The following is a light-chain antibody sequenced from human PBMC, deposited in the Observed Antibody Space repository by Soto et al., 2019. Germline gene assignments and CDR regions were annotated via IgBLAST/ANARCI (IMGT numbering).Light chain of an antibody. J-gene: IGLJ1*01. Sequence: QPVLTQSPSASASLGASVKLTCTLSSGHSNYAIAWHQQQPEKGPRYLMKLNSDGSHRKGDGIPDRFSGSSSGAERYLTISSLQSEDDADYYCQTWGTGIRVFGTGTKVTVL. CDR3: QTWGTGIRV. CDR2: LNSDGSH. CDR1: SGHSNYA. V-gene: IGLV4-69*01.